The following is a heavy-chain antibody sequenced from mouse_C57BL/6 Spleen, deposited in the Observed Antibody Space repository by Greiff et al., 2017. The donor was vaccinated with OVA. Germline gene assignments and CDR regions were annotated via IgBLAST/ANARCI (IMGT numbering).Heavy chain of an antibody. CDR1: GYAFSSSW. CDR2: ISPGDGDT. Sequence: VQLVESGPELVKPGASVKISCKASGYAFSSSWMNWVKQRPGKGLEWIGRISPGDGDTNYTGKFKGKATLTADKSSSTAYMQLSSLTSEDSAVYFGARRGYDGGNFDYWGQGTTLTVSS. J-gene: IGHJ2*01. D-gene: IGHD2-2*01. CDR3: ARRGYDGGNFDY. V-gene: IGHV1-82*01.